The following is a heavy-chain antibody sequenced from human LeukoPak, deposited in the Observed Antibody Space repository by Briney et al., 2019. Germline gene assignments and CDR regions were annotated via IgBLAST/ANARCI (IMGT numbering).Heavy chain of an antibody. CDR1: GFTFSSYA. V-gene: IGHV3-23*01. Sequence: GASLRLSCAASGFTFSSYAMNWVRQAPGKGLEWVSGISEGSGNTYYADSVKGRFTISRDNSKNTLYLQMNSPRAEDTAVYYCAKGLIPGRLRFGVDVWGQGTTVTVSS. D-gene: IGHD6-25*01. J-gene: IGHJ6*02. CDR3: AKGLIPGRLRFGVDV. CDR2: ISEGSGNT.